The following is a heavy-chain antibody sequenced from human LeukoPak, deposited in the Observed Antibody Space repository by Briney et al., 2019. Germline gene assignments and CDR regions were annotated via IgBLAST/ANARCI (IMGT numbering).Heavy chain of an antibody. V-gene: IGHV1-69*04. CDR3: ASIPLPGDDYYYYGMDV. CDR2: IIPILGIA. J-gene: IGHJ6*02. D-gene: IGHD2-21*01. CDR1: GGTFSSYA. Sequence: SVKVSCKASGGTFSSYAISWVRQAPGQGLEWMGRIIPILGIANYAQKFQGRVTITADKSTSTAYMELSSLRSEDTAVYYCASIPLPGDDYYYYGMDVWGQGTTVTVSS.